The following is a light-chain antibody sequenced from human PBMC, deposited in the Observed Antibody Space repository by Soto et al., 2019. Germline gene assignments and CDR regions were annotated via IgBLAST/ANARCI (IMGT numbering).Light chain of an antibody. Sequence: ETVLTQSPGTVSLSPGEKAILSCRTSQNVNNDRLAWYQQTPAHSPRLLIYGVFNRAPGIPGRFSGSGSGTDLPISISGLEKEVSAVYYYQPYDGSLQTFGHGNKVEIK. CDR3: QPYDGSLQT. V-gene: IGKV3-20*01. CDR2: GVF. CDR1: QNVNNDR. J-gene: IGKJ2*01.